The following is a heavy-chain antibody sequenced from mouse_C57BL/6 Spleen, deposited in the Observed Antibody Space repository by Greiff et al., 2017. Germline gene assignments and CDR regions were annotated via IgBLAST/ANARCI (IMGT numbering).Heavy chain of an antibody. Sequence: QVQLQQPGAELVMPGASVKLSCKASGYTFTSYWLHWVKQRPGQGLEWIGELDPSDSYTNYNQKFKGKSTLTVDKSSSTAYMQLSSLTSEDSAVYYCASGNWAHYFDYWGQGTTLTVSS. V-gene: IGHV1-69*01. D-gene: IGHD4-1*01. CDR1: GYTFTSYW. CDR3: ASGNWAHYFDY. CDR2: LDPSDSYT. J-gene: IGHJ2*01.